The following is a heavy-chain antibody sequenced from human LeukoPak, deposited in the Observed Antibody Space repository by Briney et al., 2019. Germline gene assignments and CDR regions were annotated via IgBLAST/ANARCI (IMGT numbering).Heavy chain of an antibody. CDR2: ISGSGGST. V-gene: IGHV3-23*01. D-gene: IGHD3-10*01. Sequence: PGGSLRLSCAASGFTFSSYARSWVRPAPGKGLEWVSAISGSGGSTYYADSVKGRFTISRDNSKNTLYLQMNSLRAEDTAVYYCAKDPRYGSGSSWGQGTLVTVSS. CDR1: GFTFSSYA. CDR3: AKDPRYGSGSS. J-gene: IGHJ5*02.